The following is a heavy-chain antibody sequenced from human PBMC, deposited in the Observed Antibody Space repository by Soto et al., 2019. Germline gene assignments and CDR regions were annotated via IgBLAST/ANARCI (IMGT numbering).Heavy chain of an antibody. CDR3: ARNQPQRYCSGGTCRPAYGMDV. J-gene: IGHJ6*02. CDR2: IYYSGDT. CDR1: GGSISSDSFY. D-gene: IGHD2-15*01. Sequence: SETLSLTCTVSGGSISSDSFYWAWIRQPPGKGLEWIGIIYYSGDTYYNPSLAGRLTMSVDTSNQFSLTLRSVTAADTALYYCARNQPQRYCSGGTCRPAYGMDVWGQGATVTV. V-gene: IGHV4-39*01.